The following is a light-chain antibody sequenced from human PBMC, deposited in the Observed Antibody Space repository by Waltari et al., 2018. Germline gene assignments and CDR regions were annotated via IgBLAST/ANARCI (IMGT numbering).Light chain of an antibody. CDR2: DVS. Sequence: QSALTQPASVSGSPGQSITISCTGTSSDVGNYNFVSWYQQHPGKAPKLMIYDVSQRPSVVADLFAGSKAHNTASLTLAGLQTDDEGDYYCSSYADIITVFGGGTRLTVL. CDR3: SSYADIITV. V-gene: IGLV2-14*03. CDR1: SSDVGNYNF. J-gene: IGLJ3*02.